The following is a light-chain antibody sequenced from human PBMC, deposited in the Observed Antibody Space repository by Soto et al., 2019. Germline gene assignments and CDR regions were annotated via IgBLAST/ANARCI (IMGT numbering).Light chain of an antibody. CDR3: SSYTSSSTLV. CDR1: SSDVGGYND. CDR2: DVN. Sequence: SVLTQPASVSGSPGQSITISCTGTSSDVGGYNDVSWYQQHPGKAPKLMIYDVNNRPSGVSNRFSGSKSGNTASLTISGLQAEDEADYYCSSYTSSSTLVFGGGTKLTVL. V-gene: IGLV2-14*01. J-gene: IGLJ2*01.